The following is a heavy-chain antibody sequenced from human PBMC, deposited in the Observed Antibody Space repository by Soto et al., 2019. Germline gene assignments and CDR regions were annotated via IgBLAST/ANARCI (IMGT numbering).Heavy chain of an antibody. CDR1: GGTFSSYA. CDR2: IIPIFGTA. J-gene: IGHJ5*02. V-gene: IGHV1-69*13. CDR3: ARDRAHYDFWSGPNNWFDP. Sequence: SVKVSCKASGGTFSSYAISWVRQAPGQGLEWMGGIIPIFGTANYAQKFQGRVTITADESTSTAYMELSSLRSEDTAVYYCARDRAHYDFWSGPNNWFDPWGQGTLVTVSS. D-gene: IGHD3-3*01.